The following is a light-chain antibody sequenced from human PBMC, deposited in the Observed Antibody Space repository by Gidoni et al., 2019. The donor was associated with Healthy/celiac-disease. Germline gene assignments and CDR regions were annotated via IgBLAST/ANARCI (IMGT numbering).Light chain of an antibody. Sequence: EIVSTQSPGTLSLSPGERATLSCRASQSVSSSYVAWCQQKPGQTPMLLIYGASSRATGIPDRFSGSGSGTDFTLTISILEPEDFALYYCQQYGSSPWTFGQGTKVEIK. CDR1: QSVSSSY. J-gene: IGKJ1*01. CDR3: QQYGSSPWT. CDR2: GAS. V-gene: IGKV3-20*01.